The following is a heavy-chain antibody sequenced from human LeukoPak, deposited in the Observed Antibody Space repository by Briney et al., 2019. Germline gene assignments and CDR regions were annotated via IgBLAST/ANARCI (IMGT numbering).Heavy chain of an antibody. CDR3: ARGRGWVDY. Sequence: GESLKISCKGSGYTFTNIWITWVRQMPGRGLEWMGRIDPVDSHTDYNPSFQGHVTISVDKAINTVYLQWGSLEASDSAMYYCARGRGWVDYWGQGALVTVSS. CDR2: IDPVDSHT. V-gene: IGHV5-10-1*01. D-gene: IGHD6-19*01. CDR1: GYTFTNIW. J-gene: IGHJ4*02.